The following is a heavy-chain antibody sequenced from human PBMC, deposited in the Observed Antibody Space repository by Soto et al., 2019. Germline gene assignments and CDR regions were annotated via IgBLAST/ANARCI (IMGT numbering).Heavy chain of an antibody. CDR2: IIPIFTRT. CDR1: GGTFSTYS. V-gene: IGHV1-69*13. J-gene: IGHJ4*02. CDR3: ARDVVRSTAGDS. Sequence: ASVKVSCKASGGTFSTYSFVWVRQGPGQGLEWMGGIIPIFTRTNFAQKFQGRVTFSADESTRTTYMELRSLTSEDTAIYYCARDVVRSTAGDSWGQGTLVTVSS. D-gene: IGHD2-15*01.